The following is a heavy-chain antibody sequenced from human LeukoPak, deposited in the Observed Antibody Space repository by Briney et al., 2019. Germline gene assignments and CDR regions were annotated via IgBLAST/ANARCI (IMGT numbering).Heavy chain of an antibody. V-gene: IGHV3-21*01. CDR3: ARDRTGDSGSYYGYWFDP. CDR2: ISSSSSYI. D-gene: IGHD1-26*01. CDR1: GFTFSSYS. Sequence: GGSLRLSCAASGFTFSSYSMNWVRQAPGKGLEWVSSISSSSSYIYYADSVKGRFTISRDNAKNSLYLQMNGLRAEDTAVYYCARDRTGDSGSYYGYWFDPWGQGTLVTVSS. J-gene: IGHJ5*02.